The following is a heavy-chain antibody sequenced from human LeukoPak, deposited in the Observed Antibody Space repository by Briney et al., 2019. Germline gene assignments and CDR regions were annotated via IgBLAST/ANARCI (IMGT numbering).Heavy chain of an antibody. CDR2: ISSSSSYI. Sequence: PGGSLRLSCAASGFTFSSYSMNWVRQAPGKGLEWVSSISSSSSYIYYADSVKGRFTISRDNAENSLYLQMNSLRAEDTAVYYCARAGGIVGATTDDAFDIWGQGTMVTVSS. CDR3: ARAGGIVGATTDDAFDI. D-gene: IGHD1-26*01. CDR1: GFTFSSYS. V-gene: IGHV3-21*01. J-gene: IGHJ3*02.